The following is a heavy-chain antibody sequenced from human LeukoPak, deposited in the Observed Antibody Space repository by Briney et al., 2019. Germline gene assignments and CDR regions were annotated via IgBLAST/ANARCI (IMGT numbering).Heavy chain of an antibody. CDR1: GFTFSSYG. Sequence: GESLRLSCAASGFTFSSYGMHWVRQAPGKGLEWVAVIWYDGSNKYYEDSMKGRFTISRDNSKNTLYLQMNSLRAEDTAVYYCARETGLRTFDYWGQGTLVTVSS. J-gene: IGHJ4*02. CDR3: ARETGLRTFDY. D-gene: IGHD4-17*01. V-gene: IGHV3-33*01. CDR2: IWYDGSNK.